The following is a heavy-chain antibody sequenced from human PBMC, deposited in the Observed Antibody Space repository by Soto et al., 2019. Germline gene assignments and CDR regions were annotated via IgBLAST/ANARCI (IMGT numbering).Heavy chain of an antibody. Sequence: QVQLVESGGGVVQPGTSLRLSCASAGFTISTHGMHWVRQARGKGLEWVANIWYDGSNRFYADSLKGRFTISKDNSKNTLYLQMSSLRAEDTAVYYCAAATTWNFHFHYWGQGTQVTVSS. CDR3: AAATTWNFHFHY. V-gene: IGHV3-33*01. D-gene: IGHD1-7*01. CDR1: GFTISTHG. CDR2: IWYDGSNR. J-gene: IGHJ4*02.